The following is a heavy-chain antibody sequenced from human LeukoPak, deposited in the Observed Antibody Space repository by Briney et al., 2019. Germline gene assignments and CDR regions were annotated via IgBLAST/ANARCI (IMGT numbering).Heavy chain of an antibody. CDR2: MNPNSGNT. D-gene: IGHD6-13*01. Sequence: ASVKVSCKASGYTFTSYDINWVRQATGQGLEWMGWMNPNSGNTGYAQKFQGRVTMTRDTSISTAYMELSRLRSDDTAVYYCARDSSGQQLVKFDYWGQGTLVTVSS. V-gene: IGHV1-8*01. J-gene: IGHJ4*02. CDR1: GYTFTSYD. CDR3: ARDSSGQQLVKFDY.